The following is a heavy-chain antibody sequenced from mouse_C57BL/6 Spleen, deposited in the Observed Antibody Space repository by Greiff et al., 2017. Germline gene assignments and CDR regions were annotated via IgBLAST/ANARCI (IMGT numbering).Heavy chain of an antibody. CDR3: ARGGYWYFDV. CDR1: GYAFSSSW. CDR2: IYPGDGDT. J-gene: IGHJ1*03. V-gene: IGHV1-82*01. Sequence: QVQLKQSGPELVKPGASVKISCKASGYAFSSSWMNWVKQRPGKGLEWIGRIYPGDGDTNYNGKFKGKATLTEDKSSSTAYMQLSSLTSEDSAVYFCARGGYWYFDVWGTGTTVTVSS.